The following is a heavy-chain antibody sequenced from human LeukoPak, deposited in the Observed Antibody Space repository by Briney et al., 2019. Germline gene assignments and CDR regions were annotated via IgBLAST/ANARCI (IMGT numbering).Heavy chain of an antibody. CDR1: GFTFSSCG. J-gene: IGHJ4*02. CDR2: IRYDGSNK. CDR3: AKDQYYYDSSGYWIDY. Sequence: GGSLRLSCAASGFTFSSCGMHWVSQAPGKGLEWVAFIRYDGSNKYYADSVKGRFTISRDNSKNTLYLQMNSLRAEDTAVYYCAKDQYYYDSSGYWIDYWGQGTLVTVSS. D-gene: IGHD3-22*01. V-gene: IGHV3-30*02.